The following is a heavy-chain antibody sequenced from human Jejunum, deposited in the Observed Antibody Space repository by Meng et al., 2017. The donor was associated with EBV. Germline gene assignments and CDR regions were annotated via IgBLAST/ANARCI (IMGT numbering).Heavy chain of an antibody. D-gene: IGHD3-3*01. CDR1: GYSLTELS. Sequence: VQRVQAGAEVKKPGASVKVSCKVSGYSLTELSMHWVRQAPGKGLEWMGGFDPEDGETIYAQKFQGRVTMTEDTSTDTAYMELSSLRSEDTAVYYCATAHGFTIFGVAYYFDYWGQGTLVTVSS. CDR3: ATAHGFTIFGVAYYFDY. J-gene: IGHJ4*02. V-gene: IGHV1-24*01. CDR2: FDPEDGET.